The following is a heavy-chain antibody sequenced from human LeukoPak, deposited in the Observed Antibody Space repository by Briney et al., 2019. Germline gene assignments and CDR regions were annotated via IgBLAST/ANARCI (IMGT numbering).Heavy chain of an antibody. D-gene: IGHD5-24*01. V-gene: IGHV3-7*05. CDR3: VRGFDGYFGFDL. J-gene: IGHJ3*01. CDR2: INQDGSET. Sequence: GGSRRLSCAASGFIFSTYWMSWVRLAPGKGLEWVANINQDGSETFYVDSVKGRFTISRDNGKNSMFVQMDSLRAEDTAVYYCVRGFDGYFGFDLWGQGTMVTVSS. CDR1: GFIFSTYW.